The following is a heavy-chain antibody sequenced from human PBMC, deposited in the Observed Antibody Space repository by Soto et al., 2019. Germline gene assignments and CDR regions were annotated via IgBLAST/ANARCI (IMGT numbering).Heavy chain of an antibody. CDR3: ASAGYCSSTSCYKGSWFDP. Sequence: SETLSLTCAVYGGSFSGYYWSWIRQPPGKGLEWIGEINHSGSTNYNPSLKSRVTISVDTSKNQFSLKLSSVTAADTAVYYCASAGYCSSTSCYKGSWFDPWGQGTLVTVSS. J-gene: IGHJ5*02. V-gene: IGHV4-34*01. D-gene: IGHD2-2*02. CDR1: GGSFSGYY. CDR2: INHSGST.